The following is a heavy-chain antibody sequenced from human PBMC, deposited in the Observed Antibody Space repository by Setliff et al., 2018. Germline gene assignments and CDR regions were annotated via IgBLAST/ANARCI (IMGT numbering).Heavy chain of an antibody. J-gene: IGHJ4*02. CDR1: GGSIRNYY. CDR2: IYYSGNT. D-gene: IGHD3-3*01. V-gene: IGHV4-59*01. CDR3: ARGYYNFLSGYYTPYYFDC. Sequence: SETLSLTCTVSGGSIRNYYWSWIRQPPGKGLEWIGYIYYSGNTNYNPSLKSRVTISVDTSKNQFSLKLSSVTAADTAVYFCARGYYNFLSGYYTPYYFDCWGQGTLVTVSS.